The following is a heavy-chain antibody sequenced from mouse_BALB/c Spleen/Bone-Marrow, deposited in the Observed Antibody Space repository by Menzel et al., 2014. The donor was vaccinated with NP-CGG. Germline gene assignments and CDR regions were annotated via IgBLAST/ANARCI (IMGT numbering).Heavy chain of an antibody. CDR1: GNTFTSYW. CDR2: INPSTGYT. Sequence: QVQLQQSGAELAKPGASVKMSCKASGNTFTSYWMHWVKQRPGQGLEWIGYINPSTGYTEYNQKFKDKATLTADRSSSTAYMQLSSLTSEDSAVYYCARGVGRAFDYWGQGTTLTVSS. D-gene: IGHD4-1*01. CDR3: ARGVGRAFDY. J-gene: IGHJ2*01. V-gene: IGHV1-7*01.